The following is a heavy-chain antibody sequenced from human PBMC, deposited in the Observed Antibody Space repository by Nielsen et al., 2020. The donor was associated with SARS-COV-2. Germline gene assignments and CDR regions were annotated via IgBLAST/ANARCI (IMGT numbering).Heavy chain of an antibody. D-gene: IGHD3-3*01. CDR1: GYTFSSYG. Sequence: ASVKVSCKASGYTFSSYGISWVRQAPGQGLEWMGWISGYNGNTNFPHKLQGRVTLTTDTSTNTAYMELRNLRSDDTAVYYCARDVSITIFEMVRSHFDYWGQGTLVTVSS. CDR3: ARDVSITIFEMVRSHFDY. V-gene: IGHV1-18*01. CDR2: ISGYNGNT. J-gene: IGHJ4*02.